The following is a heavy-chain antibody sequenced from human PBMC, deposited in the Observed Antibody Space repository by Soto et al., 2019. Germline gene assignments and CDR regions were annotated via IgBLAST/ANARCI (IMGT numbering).Heavy chain of an antibody. D-gene: IGHD2-8*01. CDR3: AKNGQPPYYYYGLDV. Sequence: QGHLVQSGAEVKKPGTSVKVSCKASGYTFTRYGISWVRQAPGQGLEWMGWISGYNGDTNYALNLQGRVTMTIDTSTSTAYMELRSLTSDDTAVYYCAKNGQPPYYYYGLDVW. V-gene: IGHV1-18*01. CDR1: GYTFTRYG. CDR2: ISGYNGDT. J-gene: IGHJ6*01.